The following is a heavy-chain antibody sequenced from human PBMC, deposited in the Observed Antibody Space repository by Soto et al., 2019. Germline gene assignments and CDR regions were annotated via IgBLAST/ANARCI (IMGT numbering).Heavy chain of an antibody. CDR2: ISYDGSKK. CDR1: GFTFSSYA. CDR3: AKDRNQWLAQYYFDY. Sequence: LRLSCAASGFTFSSYAMHWVRQAPGKGLEWVAVISYDGSKKFYADSVKGRFTISRDDSKNTVYLQMNSLRTEDTAIYHCAKDRNQWLAQYYFDYWGQGTLVTVSS. J-gene: IGHJ4*02. V-gene: IGHV3-30*18. D-gene: IGHD6-19*01.